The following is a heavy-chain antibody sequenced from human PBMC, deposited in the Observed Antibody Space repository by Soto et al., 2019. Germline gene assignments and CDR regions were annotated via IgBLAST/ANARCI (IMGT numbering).Heavy chain of an antibody. CDR3: ARKIAAAGTMRRYYFDY. Sequence: QVQLQQWGAGLLKPSETLSLTCAVYGGSFSGYYWSWIRQPPGKGLEWIGEINHSGSTNYNPSLNSRVTISVDTSQNQFSLKLSSVTAADTAVYYCARKIAAAGTMRRYYFDYWGQGTLVTVSS. V-gene: IGHV4-34*01. J-gene: IGHJ4*02. CDR2: INHSGST. D-gene: IGHD6-13*01. CDR1: GGSFSGYY.